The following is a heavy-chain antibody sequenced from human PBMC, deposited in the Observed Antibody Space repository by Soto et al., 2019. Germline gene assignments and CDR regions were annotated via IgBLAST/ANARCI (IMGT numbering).Heavy chain of an antibody. CDR2: IKQDGSEK. CDR1: GFTFSSYW. J-gene: IGHJ6*02. Sequence: GGSLRLSCAASGFTFSSYWMSWVRQAPGKGLEWVANIKQDGSEKYYVDSVKGRFTISRDNAKNSLYLQMNSLRAEDTAVYYCARAVVVAAYSNCYYGMDVWGQGTTVTVSS. CDR3: ARAVVVAAYSNCYYGMDV. V-gene: IGHV3-7*04. D-gene: IGHD2-15*01.